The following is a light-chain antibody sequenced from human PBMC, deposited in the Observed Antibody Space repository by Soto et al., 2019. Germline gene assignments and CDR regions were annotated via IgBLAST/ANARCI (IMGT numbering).Light chain of an antibody. V-gene: IGLV2-14*01. J-gene: IGLJ1*01. CDR1: SSDVGGYNY. CDR2: EVS. CDR3: SSYTSSSNLYV. Sequence: QSALTQPASVSGSPGQSITISCTGTSSDVGGYNYVSWYQQPPGKAPKLIIYEVSNRPSGVSNRFSGSKSGNTASLTIAGLQAEDEADYYCSSYTSSSNLYVRGTGTKLTVL.